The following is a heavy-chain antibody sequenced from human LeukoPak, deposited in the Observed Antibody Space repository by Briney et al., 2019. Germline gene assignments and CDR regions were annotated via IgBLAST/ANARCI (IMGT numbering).Heavy chain of an antibody. CDR2: IIPIFGTA. V-gene: IGHV1-69*05. D-gene: IGHD3-22*01. CDR3: ASGNYYDSSGYYVS. CDR1: GGTFSSYA. J-gene: IGHJ5*02. Sequence: GASVKVSCKASGGTFSSYAISWVRQAPGQGLEWMGGIIPIFGTANYAQKFQGRVTITTDESTSTAYMELNSLRSEDTAVYYCASGNYYDSSGYYVSWGQGTLVTVSS.